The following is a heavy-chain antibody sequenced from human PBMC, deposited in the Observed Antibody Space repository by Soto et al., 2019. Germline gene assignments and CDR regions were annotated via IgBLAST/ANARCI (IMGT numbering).Heavy chain of an antibody. J-gene: IGHJ4*02. CDR3: ARDKCYDCSGYLVLFDY. CDR1: GDSVSSNSAA. CDR2: TYYRSKWYN. D-gene: IGHD3-22*01. Sequence: PSQTLSLTCAISGDSVSSNSAAWNWIRQSPSRSLEWLGRTYYRSKWYNDYAVSVKSRITINPDTSKNQFSLQLNSVTPEDTAVNYCARDKCYDCSGYLVLFDYWSQGSLVTVSS. V-gene: IGHV6-1*01.